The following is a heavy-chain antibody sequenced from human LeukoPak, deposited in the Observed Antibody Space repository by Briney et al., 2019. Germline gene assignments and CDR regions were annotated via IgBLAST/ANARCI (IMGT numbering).Heavy chain of an antibody. V-gene: IGHV3-23*01. CDR3: AKDKIVGAIFRFDY. D-gene: IGHD1-26*01. J-gene: IGHJ4*02. CDR2: ISGSGGST. Sequence: GGSLRLTCAASGFTFSSYAMSWVRQAPGKGLEWFSGISGSGGSTDYADSVKGRFTISRDNSKNTLYLQMNSLRAEDTAVYYCAKDKIVGAIFRFDYWGQGTLVTVSS. CDR1: GFTFSSYA.